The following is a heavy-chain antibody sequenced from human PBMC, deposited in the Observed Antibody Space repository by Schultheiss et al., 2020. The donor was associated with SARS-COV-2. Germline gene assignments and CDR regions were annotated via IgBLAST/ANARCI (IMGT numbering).Heavy chain of an antibody. D-gene: IGHD3-10*01. J-gene: IGHJ3*02. CDR2: MNPNSGNT. V-gene: IGHV1-8*01. Sequence: GESLKISCKASGYTFTSYDINWVRQATGQGLEWMGWMNPNSGNTGYAQKFQGRVTMTRNTSISTAYMELSSLRSEDTAVYYCARGLDVLLWFGEKALEGFDIWGQGTMVTVSS. CDR1: GYTFTSYD. CDR3: ARGLDVLLWFGEKALEGFDI.